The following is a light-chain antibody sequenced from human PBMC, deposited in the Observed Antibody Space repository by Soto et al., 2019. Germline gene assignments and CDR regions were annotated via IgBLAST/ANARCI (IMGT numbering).Light chain of an antibody. CDR3: QQFKSYPYT. CDR2: AAS. Sequence: IQLTQSPSSLSASVGDRVTITCRASQAISGYLVWYQQKPGQAPKLLIYAASTLQSGIPSRFSGSGSGTAFTLTISSLDTADFATYYCQQFKSYPYTFGQGNKLEIK. CDR1: QAISGY. J-gene: IGKJ2*01. V-gene: IGKV1-9*01.